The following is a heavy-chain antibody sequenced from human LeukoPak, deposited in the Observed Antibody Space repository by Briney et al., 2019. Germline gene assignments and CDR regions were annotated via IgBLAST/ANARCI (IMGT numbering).Heavy chain of an antibody. CDR1: GYTLTELS. CDR2: FDPEDDEI. CDR3: ATETGNFYFYY. D-gene: IGHD1-7*01. V-gene: IGHV1-24*01. Sequence: ASVKVSRKVSGYTLTELSMHWVRQAPGKGLEWMGGFDPEDDEIIYAQRFQGRVTMTEDASTDTAYMELRSLRSEDTAVYYCATETGNFYFYYLGQGTLVTVSS. J-gene: IGHJ4*02.